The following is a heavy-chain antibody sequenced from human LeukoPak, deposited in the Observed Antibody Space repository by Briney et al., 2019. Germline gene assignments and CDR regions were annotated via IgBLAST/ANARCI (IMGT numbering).Heavy chain of an antibody. Sequence: ASVKVSCKASGYTFTSYDINWVRQATGQGLEWMGWMNPNSGNTGYAQKFQGRVTMTRNTSISTAYMELSSLRSEDTAVYYCARRPFYCSGGSCYGGYYYNGMDVWGQGTTVTVSS. CDR2: MNPNSGNT. D-gene: IGHD2-15*01. CDR1: GYTFTSYD. V-gene: IGHV1-8*01. CDR3: ARRPFYCSGGSCYGGYYYNGMDV. J-gene: IGHJ6*02.